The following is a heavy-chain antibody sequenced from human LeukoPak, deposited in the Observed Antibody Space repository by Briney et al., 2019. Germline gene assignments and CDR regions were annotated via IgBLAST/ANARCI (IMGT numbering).Heavy chain of an antibody. V-gene: IGHV3-7*01. CDR3: ARSAERSSWVEFDY. CDR2: IKQDGSEK. Sequence: PGGSLRLSCAASGFTFSSYWMNWVRQAPGKGLEWVANIKQDGSEKYDVDSVKGRFTISRDNAKNSLYLQMNSLRVEDTAVYYCARSAERSSWVEFDYWGQGTLVSVSS. CDR1: GFTFSSYW. D-gene: IGHD6-13*01. J-gene: IGHJ4*02.